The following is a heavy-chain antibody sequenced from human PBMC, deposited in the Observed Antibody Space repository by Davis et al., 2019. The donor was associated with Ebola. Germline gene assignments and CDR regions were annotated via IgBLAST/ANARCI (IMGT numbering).Heavy chain of an antibody. V-gene: IGHV3-11*04. J-gene: IGHJ1*01. CDR2: ISSSGSTI. CDR1: GFTLSDYY. Sequence: GESLKISCAASGFTLSDYYMSWIRQAPGKGLEWVAFISSSGSTIYYADSVKGRFTISRDNANNSLYLQMNSLRAEDTAVYYCARDRGYNYGIEYFQHWGQGTLVTVSS. CDR3: ARDRGYNYGIEYFQH. D-gene: IGHD5-18*01.